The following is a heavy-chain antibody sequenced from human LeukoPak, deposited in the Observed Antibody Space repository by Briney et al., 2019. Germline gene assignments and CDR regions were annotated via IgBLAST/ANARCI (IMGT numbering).Heavy chain of an antibody. CDR1: GFAFSGSA. J-gene: IGHJ5*02. D-gene: IGHD1-26*01. Sequence: GGSLRLSCTASGFAFSGSAVHWVRQSSEKGLEWVGHIDKESQFYATATAYAASVEGRFTISRDDSKNTAYLQMNSLKTEDTALYFCTRDSGTYNWLDPWGQGTLVTVSS. CDR3: TRDSGTYNWLDP. V-gene: IGHV3-73*01. CDR2: IDKESQFYATAT.